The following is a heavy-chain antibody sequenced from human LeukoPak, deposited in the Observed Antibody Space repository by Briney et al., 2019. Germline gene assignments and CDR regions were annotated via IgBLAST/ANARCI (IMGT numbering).Heavy chain of an antibody. Sequence: GGSLRLSCAASGFTFSDYYMSWIRQAPGKGLEWVSYISSSSSYTNYADSVKGRFTISRDNAKNSLYLQMNSLRAEDTAVYYCAKEWWEPTRDDYVDYWGEGTLVSVCS. CDR2: ISSSSSYT. CDR3: AKEWWEPTRDDYVDY. D-gene: IGHD1-26*01. CDR1: GFTFSDYY. V-gene: IGHV3-11*03. J-gene: IGHJ4*02.